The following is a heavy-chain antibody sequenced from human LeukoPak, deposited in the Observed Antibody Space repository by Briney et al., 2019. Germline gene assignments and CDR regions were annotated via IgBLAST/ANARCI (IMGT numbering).Heavy chain of an antibody. V-gene: IGHV3-23*01. D-gene: IGHD4-23*01. Sequence: QPGGSLRLSCAASGFTFSSYAMSWVRQAPGKGLEWVSSISGSGGSTYYADSVRGRFTVSRDSSRNTLALQMNSLRAEDTAVYYCAGSPTVDAAFDIWGQGTMVTVSS. CDR2: ISGSGGST. J-gene: IGHJ3*02. CDR3: AGSPTVDAAFDI. CDR1: GFTFSSYA.